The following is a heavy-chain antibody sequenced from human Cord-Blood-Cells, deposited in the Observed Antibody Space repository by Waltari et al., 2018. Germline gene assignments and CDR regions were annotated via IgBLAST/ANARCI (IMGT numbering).Heavy chain of an antibody. V-gene: IGHV3-9*01. D-gene: IGHD2-2*01. J-gene: IGHJ3*02. CDR2: ISWNSGSR. CDR3: AKDSGVCSSTSCYDAFDI. CDR1: GFTFDDYA. Sequence: EVQLVESGGGLVQPGRSLRLSCAASGFTFDDYAMHWVRQAPGKGLEWVSGISWNSGSRGYADSGKGRFTISRDNAKNSLYLQMNSLRAEDTALYYCAKDSGVCSSTSCYDAFDIWGQGTMVTVSS.